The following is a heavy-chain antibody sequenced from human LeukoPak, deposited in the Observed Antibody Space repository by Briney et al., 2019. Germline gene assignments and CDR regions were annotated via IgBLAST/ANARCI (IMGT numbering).Heavy chain of an antibody. V-gene: IGHV4-34*01. D-gene: IGHD5-12*01. CDR1: GGSFSGYY. Sequence: KPSETLSLTCAVYGGSFSGYYWSWIRQPPGKGLEWIGYIYYSGSTYYNPSLKSRVTISVDTSKNQFSLKLSSVTAADTAVYYCATLRVATPYYFDYWGQGTLVTVSS. CDR2: IYYSGST. J-gene: IGHJ4*02. CDR3: ATLRVATPYYFDY.